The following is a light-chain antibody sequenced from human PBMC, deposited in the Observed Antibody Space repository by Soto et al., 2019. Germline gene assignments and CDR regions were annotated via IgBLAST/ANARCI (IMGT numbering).Light chain of an antibody. Sequence: DIQMTQSPSTLSASVGDRVTITCRASQSISSWLAWYQQKPGQAPKLLIYKAFTLQSGVPSRFSGSGSGTEFTLAISSLQPDDSATYSCQQYNDNWTFGQGTKV. CDR3: QQYNDNWT. V-gene: IGKV1-5*03. J-gene: IGKJ1*01. CDR2: KAF. CDR1: QSISSW.